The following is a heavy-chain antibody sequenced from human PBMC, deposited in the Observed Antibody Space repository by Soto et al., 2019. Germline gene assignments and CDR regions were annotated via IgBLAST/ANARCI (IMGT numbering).Heavy chain of an antibody. CDR2: FDPEDGET. V-gene: IGHV1-24*01. CDR3: ATTGGVLRFLEWSPPNYYYYGMDV. Sequence: ASVKVSCKVSGYTLTELSMHWVRQAPGKGLEWMGGFDPEDGETIYAQKFQGRVTMTEDASTDTAYMELSSLRSEDTAVYYCATTGGVLRFLEWSPPNYYYYGMDVWGQGTTVTVSS. J-gene: IGHJ6*02. D-gene: IGHD3-3*01. CDR1: GYTLTELS.